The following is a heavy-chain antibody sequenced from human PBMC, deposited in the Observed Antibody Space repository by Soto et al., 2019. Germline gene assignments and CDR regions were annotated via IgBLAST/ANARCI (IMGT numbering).Heavy chain of an antibody. CDR2: IYSGGTT. D-gene: IGHD3-22*01. CDR3: ARNGDSSDYRGCFDP. Sequence: EVQLVESGGGLVQPGGSLRLSCAASGFTVSSNYMSWVRQAPGKGLEWVSVIYSGGTTYYADSVKGRFTISRDNSKNTLYLQMNSLRADDTAVYYCARNGDSSDYRGCFDPWGQGTLVTASS. J-gene: IGHJ5*02. V-gene: IGHV3-66*01. CDR1: GFTVSSNY.